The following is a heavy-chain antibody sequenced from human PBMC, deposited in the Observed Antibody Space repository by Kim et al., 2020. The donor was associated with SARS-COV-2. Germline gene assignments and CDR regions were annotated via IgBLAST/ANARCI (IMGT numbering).Heavy chain of an antibody. D-gene: IGHD1-26*01. Sequence: GGSLRLSCEASGFTFNSYNMNWVRQAPGKGPEWVSFISKGSPYMFYADSVEGRFTISRDDAKNSLNLQMNSLRAEDTAVYYCARGFTGSKSKSVYDCWGQGTLVTVSS. J-gene: IGHJ4*02. CDR3: ARGFTGSKSKSVYDC. V-gene: IGHV3-21*01. CDR1: GFTFNSYN. CDR2: ISKGSPYM.